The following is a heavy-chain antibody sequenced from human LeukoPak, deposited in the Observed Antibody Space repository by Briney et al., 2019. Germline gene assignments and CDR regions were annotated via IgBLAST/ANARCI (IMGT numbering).Heavy chain of an antibody. CDR2: IRGSGGRT. V-gene: IGHV3-23*01. J-gene: IGHJ4*02. D-gene: IGHD1-26*01. Sequence: PGGSLRLSCAASGFTFSSYAMSWVRQAPGKGLEGVSAIRGSGGRTYYADSVKGRFTISRDNSKNTLYLQMNSLRAEDTAVYYCAKDPSEVGATGFDYWGQGTLVTVSS. CDR1: GFTFSSYA. CDR3: AKDPSEVGATGFDY.